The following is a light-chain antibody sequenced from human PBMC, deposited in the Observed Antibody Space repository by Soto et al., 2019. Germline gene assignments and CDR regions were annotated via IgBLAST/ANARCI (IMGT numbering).Light chain of an antibody. Sequence: EIVLTQSPGTLSLSPVEIATLSCMASQSVKTFLVWYQQRPGQAPRLLIYDASHRAAGIPARFSGSGFGTDFTLTISSLEPEDAAVYYCQQRSNWPPITFGQGTRLEIK. J-gene: IGKJ5*01. V-gene: IGKV3-11*01. CDR2: DAS. CDR1: QSVKTF. CDR3: QQRSNWPPIT.